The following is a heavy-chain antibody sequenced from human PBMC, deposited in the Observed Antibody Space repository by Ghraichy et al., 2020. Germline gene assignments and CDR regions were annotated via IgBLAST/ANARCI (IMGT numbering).Heavy chain of an antibody. Sequence: GGSLRLSCAASGFTFSSYAMHWVRQAPGKGLEWVAVISYDGSNKHYADSVKGRFTISRDNSKNTLYLQMNSLRAEDTAVYYCARGYYDSSGYNAQDYWGQGTLVTVSS. D-gene: IGHD3-22*01. V-gene: IGHV3-30-3*01. J-gene: IGHJ4*02. CDR1: GFTFSSYA. CDR3: ARGYYDSSGYNAQDY. CDR2: ISYDGSNK.